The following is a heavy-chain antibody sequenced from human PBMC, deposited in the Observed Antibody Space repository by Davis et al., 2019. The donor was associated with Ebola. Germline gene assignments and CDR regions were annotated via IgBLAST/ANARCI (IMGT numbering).Heavy chain of an antibody. CDR1: GFTVSDSY. V-gene: IGHV3-66*01. J-gene: IGHJ6*02. Sequence: GESLKISCAASGFTVSDSYMSWVRQAPGKGLEWVSVIYRGGSTYYADSVKGRFTISRDSSKNTLHLQMSSLRAEDTAVYYCVKGSGSYFNYYGMDVWGQGTTVTVSS. CDR3: VKGSGSYFNYYGMDV. D-gene: IGHD3-10*01. CDR2: IYRGGST.